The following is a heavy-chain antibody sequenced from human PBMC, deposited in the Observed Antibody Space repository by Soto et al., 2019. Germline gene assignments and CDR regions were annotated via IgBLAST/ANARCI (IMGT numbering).Heavy chain of an antibody. CDR2: IYHSGST. CDR3: ARGGDYRFDY. Sequence: QVQLQESGPGLVKTSGTLSLTCAVSGGSISSSYWWSWVRQPPGKGLEWIGEIYHSGSTNYAPSLKSRVTISLHKSKNQFSLNLGAVTAADTAVYYCARGGDYRFDYWGQGSLVTVSS. J-gene: IGHJ4*02. CDR1: GGSISSSYW. V-gene: IGHV4-4*02. D-gene: IGHD4-17*01.